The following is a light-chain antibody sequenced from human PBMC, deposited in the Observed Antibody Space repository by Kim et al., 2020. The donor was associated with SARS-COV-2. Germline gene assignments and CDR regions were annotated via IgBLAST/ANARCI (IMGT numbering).Light chain of an antibody. V-gene: IGKV1-5*03. CDR3: QHYNSYPYT. Sequence: IQMTQSPSTLAASVGDRVTISCLASQNIGTYLAWYQHKPGKAPTLLVYQASSLEGGVPSRFSGSGSETEFILTIHSLQPDDFATYYCQHYNSYPYTFGQGTKLEI. CDR2: QAS. J-gene: IGKJ2*01. CDR1: QNIGTY.